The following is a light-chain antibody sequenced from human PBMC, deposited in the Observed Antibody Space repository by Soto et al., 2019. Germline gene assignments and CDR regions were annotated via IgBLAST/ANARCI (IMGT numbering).Light chain of an antibody. CDR3: QQYGSSPYT. J-gene: IGKJ2*01. V-gene: IGKV3-20*01. CDR2: GAS. Sequence: SLXPGERATLSCRASQSVSSNYLAWYQQKPGQTPRLLIYGASSRATGIPDRFSGSGSGTAFTLTISRLEPEAFAVYYCQQYGSSPYTFGQGTKLEIK. CDR1: QSVSSNY.